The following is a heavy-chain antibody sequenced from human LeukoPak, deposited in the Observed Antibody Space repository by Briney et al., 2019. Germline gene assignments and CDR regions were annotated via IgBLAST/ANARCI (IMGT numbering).Heavy chain of an antibody. Sequence: SETLSLTCTVSGGSISSYYWSWIRQPPGKGLEWIGYIYYSGSTNYNPSLKSRATISVDTSKNQFSLKLSSVTAADTAVYYCARLPRITIFGVVRGGPFDPWGQGTLVTVSS. CDR3: ARLPRITIFGVVRGGPFDP. CDR1: GGSISSYY. J-gene: IGHJ5*02. CDR2: IYYSGST. V-gene: IGHV4-59*01. D-gene: IGHD3-3*01.